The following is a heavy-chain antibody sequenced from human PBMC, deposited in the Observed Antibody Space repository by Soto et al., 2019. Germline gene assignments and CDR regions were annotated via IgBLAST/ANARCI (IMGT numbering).Heavy chain of an antibody. J-gene: IGHJ4*02. V-gene: IGHV1-69*13. Sequence: SVKVSCKASGGTFSSYAISWVRQAPGQGLEWMGGIIPIFGTANYAQKFQGRVTITADESTSTAYMELSSLRSEDTAVYYCARDPGLAARTSYFDYWGQGTLVTVSS. D-gene: IGHD6-6*01. CDR2: IIPIFGTA. CDR3: ARDPGLAARTSYFDY. CDR1: GGTFSSYA.